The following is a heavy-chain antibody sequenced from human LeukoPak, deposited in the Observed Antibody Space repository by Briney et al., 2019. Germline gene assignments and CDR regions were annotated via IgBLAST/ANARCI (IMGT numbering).Heavy chain of an antibody. D-gene: IGHD1-1*01. J-gene: IGHJ6*02. CDR2: ISRSSDYT. Sequence: PGGSLRLSCAASGFTFSSYSMNWVRQAPGKGLEWVSSISRSSDYTYYADSVRGRFTISRDNAKNSLYLQMNSLRAEDTAVYYCARGAYNGVRGYYGMDVWGQGTTVTVSS. V-gene: IGHV3-21*01. CDR1: GFTFSSYS. CDR3: ARGAYNGVRGYYGMDV.